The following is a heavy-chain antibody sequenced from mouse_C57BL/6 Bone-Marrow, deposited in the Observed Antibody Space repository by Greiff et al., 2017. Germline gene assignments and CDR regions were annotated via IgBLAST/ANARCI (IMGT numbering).Heavy chain of an antibody. CDR2: IYPGDGDT. CDR1: GFAFSSYW. J-gene: IGHJ4*01. CDR3: ARLGEGYGLDY. D-gene: IGHD1-1*02. Sequence: VQLQQSGAELVKPGASVKMSCTASGFAFSSYWMHWVKQRPGKGLEWIGRIYPGDGDTDYTAKFKGKATLTADKSSNTAYLQLSSLTSEDAAVYYSARLGEGYGLDYWGQGTTVTVSS. V-gene: IGHV1-80*01.